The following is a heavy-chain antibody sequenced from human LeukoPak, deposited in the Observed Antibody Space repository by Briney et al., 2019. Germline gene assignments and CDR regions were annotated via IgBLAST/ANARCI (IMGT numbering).Heavy chain of an antibody. Sequence: SLRLSCAASGFTFSSYEMNWVRQAPGKGLEWVSYISSSGSTIYYADSVKGRFTISRDNAKNSLYLQMNSLRAEDTAVYYCARVFARGAFDIWGQGTMVTVSS. CDR1: GFTFSSYE. J-gene: IGHJ3*02. CDR3: ARVFARGAFDI. V-gene: IGHV3-48*03. D-gene: IGHD5-24*01. CDR2: ISSSGSTI.